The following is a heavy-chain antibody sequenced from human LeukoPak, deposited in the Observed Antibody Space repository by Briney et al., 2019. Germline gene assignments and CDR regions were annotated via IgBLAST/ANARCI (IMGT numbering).Heavy chain of an antibody. CDR1: GYTFTGYY. CDR3: TRAQSYCTSTSCSADY. D-gene: IGHD2-2*01. V-gene: IGHV1-46*01. Sequence: ASVKVSCKASGYTFTGYYMHWVRQAPGQGLEWMGIINPSVGTTKSPDKFQGRVTMTRDTSTSTVYMELSGLGSDDTATYYCTRAQSYCTSTSCSADYWCQGTLVTVSS. CDR2: INPSVGTT. J-gene: IGHJ4*02.